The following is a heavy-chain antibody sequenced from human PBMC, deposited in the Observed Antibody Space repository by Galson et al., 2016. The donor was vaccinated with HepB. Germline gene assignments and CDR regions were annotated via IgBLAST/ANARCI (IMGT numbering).Heavy chain of an antibody. CDR3: AKQFVDV. CDR1: GMTFSTYS. D-gene: IGHD3-16*01. V-gene: IGHV3-48*01. CDR2: FSRDSRTI. Sequence: SLRLSCAASGMTFSTYSFDWVRQAPGKGLEWVSYFSRDSRTIYYADSVKGRFTISRDNPKNTLYLQMDSLRVEDTAVYYCAKQFVDVWGQGTTVTVSS. J-gene: IGHJ6*02.